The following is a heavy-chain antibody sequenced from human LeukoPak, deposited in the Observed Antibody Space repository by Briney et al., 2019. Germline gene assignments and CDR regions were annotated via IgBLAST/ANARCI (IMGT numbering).Heavy chain of an antibody. Sequence: PSETLSLTCTVSGGSVSSGSYYWSWIRQPPGKGLEWIGYIYYSGSTNYNPSLKSRVTISVDTSKNQFSLKLSSVTAADTAVYYCARGTYSSSSRWFDPWGQGTLVTVSS. V-gene: IGHV4-61*01. CDR2: IYYSGST. J-gene: IGHJ5*02. CDR3: ARGTYSSSSRWFDP. CDR1: GGSVSSGSYY. D-gene: IGHD6-6*01.